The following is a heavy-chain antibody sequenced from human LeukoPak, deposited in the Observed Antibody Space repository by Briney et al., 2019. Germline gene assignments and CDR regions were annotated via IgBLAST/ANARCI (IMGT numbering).Heavy chain of an antibody. D-gene: IGHD3-22*01. CDR3: ARVRDSSGYYYFDY. CDR1: GYTFTSYG. Sequence: ASVKVSCKASGYTFTSYGISWVRQAPGQGLEWMGWLSAYNGNTNYAQKLQGIVTMTTCTSTSTAYLELRSLRSDDTAVYYCARVRDSSGYYYFDYWGQGTLVTVSS. V-gene: IGHV1-18*01. CDR2: LSAYNGNT. J-gene: IGHJ4*02.